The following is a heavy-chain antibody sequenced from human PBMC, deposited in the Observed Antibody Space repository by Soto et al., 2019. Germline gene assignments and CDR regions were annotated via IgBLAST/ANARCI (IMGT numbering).Heavy chain of an antibody. D-gene: IGHD3-16*01. J-gene: IGHJ6*02. V-gene: IGHV1-8*01. CDR3: ARGNRFNYAGFDV. CDR1: GYTFSDFD. CDR2: MNAKSGDT. Sequence: QAHLEQSGAEVKRPGASVKVSCKASGYTFSDFDINWLRQASGQGPEWMGWMNAKSGDTFFAQRYKSKFNMTWDTSLSTAYMEVGSLTSDDTAMYYCARGNRFNYAGFDVWGQGTTVAVSS.